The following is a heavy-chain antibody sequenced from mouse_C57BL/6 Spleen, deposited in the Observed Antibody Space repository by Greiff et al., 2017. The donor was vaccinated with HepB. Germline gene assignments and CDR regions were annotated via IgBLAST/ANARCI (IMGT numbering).Heavy chain of an antibody. CDR3: ASSDGSSYHFDD. CDR1: GYSFTDYN. D-gene: IGHD1-1*01. CDR2: INPNYGTT. J-gene: IGHJ2*01. Sequence: EVQLQQSGPELVKPGASVKISCKASGYSFTDYNMNWVKQSNGKSLEWIGVINPNYGTTSYNQKFKGKATLTVDQSSSTAYMQLNSLTSEDAAVYYCASSDGSSYHFDDWGQGTTLTVSS. V-gene: IGHV1-39*01.